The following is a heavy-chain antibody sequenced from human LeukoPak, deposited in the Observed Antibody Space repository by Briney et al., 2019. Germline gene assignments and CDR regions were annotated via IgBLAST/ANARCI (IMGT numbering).Heavy chain of an antibody. CDR1: GFTFSGFA. CDR3: ARTRPVGATDY. J-gene: IGHJ4*02. V-gene: IGHV3-23*01. D-gene: IGHD1-26*01. Sequence: GGSLRLSCAASGFTFSGFAMSWVRRTPGKGLEWVSAISGSGGSTYYADSVKGRFTISRDNSKDTLYLQMNSLRAEDTAVYYCARTRPVGATDYWGQGTLVTVSS. CDR2: ISGSGGST.